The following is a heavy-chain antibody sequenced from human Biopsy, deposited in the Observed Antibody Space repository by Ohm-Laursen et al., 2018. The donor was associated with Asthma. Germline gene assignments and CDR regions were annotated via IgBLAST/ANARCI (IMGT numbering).Heavy chain of an antibody. D-gene: IGHD3-10*01. CDR1: GHTFNSAG. CDR3: ARAVDYSHYYGIDV. CDR2: ISVYNGNI. V-gene: IGHV1-18*01. J-gene: IGHJ6*02. Sequence: GSSVKVSCKTSGHTFNSAGITWVRQAPGQGLEWMGWISVYNGNIKVAQKLQDRVTMITDTSTSTAYMELRSLRSDDTAVYFCARAVDYSHYYGIDVWGQGTTVTVS.